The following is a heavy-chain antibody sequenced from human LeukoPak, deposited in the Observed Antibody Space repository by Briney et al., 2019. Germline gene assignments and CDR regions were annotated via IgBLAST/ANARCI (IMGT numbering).Heavy chain of an antibody. CDR2: VTRSSSYI. D-gene: IGHD1-26*01. CDR3: ARDRTGSGSYYFDY. J-gene: IGHJ4*02. Sequence: GGPLRLSGAASEFNFSSYTMNWFRQALGKGLDWFSSVTRSSSYISYADPVKGRFTISRDNPKKSLHLQMNSLKTEDTAVYYCARDRTGSGSYYFDYWGQGTPVTVSS. CDR1: EFNFSSYT. V-gene: IGHV3-21*01.